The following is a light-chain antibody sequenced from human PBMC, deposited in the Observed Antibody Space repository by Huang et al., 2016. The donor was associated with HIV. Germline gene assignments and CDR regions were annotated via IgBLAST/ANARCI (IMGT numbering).Light chain of an antibody. J-gene: IGKJ1*01. Sequence: EIVMTQSPAILSVFPGDRATLSCRASQSISSILAWYQQKPGRAPRLLIDGASTRVNRIPPRFSGSGSGTDFTLTVNRLQSDDFALPYCQQYNDWPRTFGQGPKVEIK. CDR1: QSISSI. CDR2: GAS. CDR3: QQYNDWPRT. V-gene: IGKV3-15*01.